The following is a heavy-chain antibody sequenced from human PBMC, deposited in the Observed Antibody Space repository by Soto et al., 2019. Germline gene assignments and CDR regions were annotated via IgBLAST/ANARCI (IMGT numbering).Heavy chain of an antibody. V-gene: IGHV1-2*04. CDR1: GYTFTGYY. Sequence: GASVKVSCKASGYTFTGYYMHWVRQAPGQGLEWMGWINPNSGGTNYAQKFQGWVTMTRDTSISTAYMELSSLRSEDTAVYYCARDSPAATVTTYWYFDLWGRGTLVTVS. CDR2: INPNSGGT. D-gene: IGHD4-4*01. CDR3: ARDSPAATVTTYWYFDL. J-gene: IGHJ2*01.